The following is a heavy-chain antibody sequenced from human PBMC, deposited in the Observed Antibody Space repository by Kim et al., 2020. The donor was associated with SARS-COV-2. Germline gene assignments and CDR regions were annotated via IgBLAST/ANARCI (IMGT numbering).Heavy chain of an antibody. J-gene: IGHJ4*02. Sequence: GGSLRLSCAASGFTFSSYAMSWVRQAPGKGLEWVSVIYSGGSSTYYADSVKGRFTISRDNSKNTLYLQMNSLRAEDTAVYYCAKPASCGGDCGTHFDYWGQGTLVTVSS. CDR2: IYSGGSST. CDR1: GFTFSSYA. V-gene: IGHV3-23*03. CDR3: AKPASCGGDCGTHFDY. D-gene: IGHD2-21*02.